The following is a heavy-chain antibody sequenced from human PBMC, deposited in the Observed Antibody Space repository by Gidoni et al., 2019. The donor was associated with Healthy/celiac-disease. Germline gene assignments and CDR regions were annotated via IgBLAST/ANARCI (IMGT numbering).Heavy chain of an antibody. D-gene: IGHD3-10*01. J-gene: IGHJ4*02. V-gene: IGHV3-30*03. CDR2: ISYDGSNK. CDR3: ARDYILDY. CDR1: GFTFSSYG. Sequence: QVQLVESGGGVVQPGRSLRLSCAASGFTFSSYGMHWVRQAPGQGLEWVAVISYDGSNKYYADSVKGRFTISRDNSKNTLYLQMNSLRAEDTAVYYCARDYILDYWGQGTLVTVSS.